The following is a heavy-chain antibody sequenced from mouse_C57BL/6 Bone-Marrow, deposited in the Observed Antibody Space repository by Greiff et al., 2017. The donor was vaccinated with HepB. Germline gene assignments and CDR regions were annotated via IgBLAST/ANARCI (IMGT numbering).Heavy chain of an antibody. CDR2: IYTGNGYT. CDR3: GRGGGFFDD. CDR1: GYTFTSYG. D-gene: IGHD1-1*02. V-gene: IGHV1-58*01. Sequence: EVKLMEPGAELVRPGSSVKMSCKTSGYTFTSYGINWVKQRPGQGLEWIGYIYTGNGYTEYNEKFKGKATLTSDTSSSPAYMQLSSLTSEDSAVRFCGRGGGFFDDWGQGTTLTVSS. J-gene: IGHJ2*01.